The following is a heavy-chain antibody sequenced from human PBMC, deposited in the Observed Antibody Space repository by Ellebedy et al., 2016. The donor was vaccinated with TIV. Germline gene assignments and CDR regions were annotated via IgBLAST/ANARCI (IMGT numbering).Heavy chain of an antibody. CDR2: IYYSGST. CDR3: ARDMSSLPDDSHYFDY. J-gene: IGHJ4*02. V-gene: IGHV4-31*03. Sequence: SETLSLXXTVSGGSISSGGYYWSWIRQHPGKGLEWIGYIYYSGSTYYNPSLKSRVTISVDTSKNQFSLKLSSVTAADTAVYYCARDMSSLPDDSHYFDYWGQGTLVTVSS. D-gene: IGHD3-22*01. CDR1: GGSISSGGYY.